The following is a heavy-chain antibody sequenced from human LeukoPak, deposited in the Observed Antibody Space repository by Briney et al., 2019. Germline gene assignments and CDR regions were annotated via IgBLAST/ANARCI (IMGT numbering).Heavy chain of an antibody. D-gene: IGHD3-10*01. CDR2: IYTSGST. CDR3: ARGLGFGESPY. CDR1: GGSISSGSYY. V-gene: IGHV4-61*02. Sequence: SETLSLTCTVSGGSISSGSYYWSWIRQPAGKGLEWIGRIYTSGSTNYNPSLKSRVTISVDTSKNQFSLKLSSVTAADTAVYYCARGLGFGESPYWGQGTLVTVSS. J-gene: IGHJ4*02.